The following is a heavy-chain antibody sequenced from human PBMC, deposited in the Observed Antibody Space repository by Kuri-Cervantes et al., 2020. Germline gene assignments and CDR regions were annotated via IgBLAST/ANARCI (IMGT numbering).Heavy chain of an antibody. J-gene: IGHJ3*02. V-gene: IGHV3-53*05. Sequence: GGSLRLSCAASGFTVSSNYMSWVRQAPGKGLEWVSVIYSCGSTYYADSVKGRFTISRDNAKNSLYLQMNSLRAEDTALYYCAKDTSMVPNIGAFDIWGQGTMVTVSS. CDR2: IYSCGST. CDR3: AKDTSMVPNIGAFDI. D-gene: IGHD5-18*01. CDR1: GFTVSSNY.